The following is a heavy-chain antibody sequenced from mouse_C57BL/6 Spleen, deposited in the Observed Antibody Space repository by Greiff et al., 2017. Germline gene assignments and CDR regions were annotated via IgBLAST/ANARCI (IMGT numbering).Heavy chain of an antibody. Sequence: VQLQQSGAELARPGASVKLSCKASGYTFTSYGISWVKQRTGQGLEWIGEIYPRSGNTYYNEKFKGKATLTADKSSSTAYMELRSLTSEDSAVYFCARFDYDYGWYFDVWGTGTTVTVSS. V-gene: IGHV1-81*01. CDR1: GYTFTSYG. J-gene: IGHJ1*03. D-gene: IGHD2-4*01. CDR3: ARFDYDYGWYFDV. CDR2: IYPRSGNT.